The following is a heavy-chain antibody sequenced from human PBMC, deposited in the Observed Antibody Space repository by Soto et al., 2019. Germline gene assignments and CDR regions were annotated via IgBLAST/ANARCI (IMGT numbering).Heavy chain of an antibody. V-gene: IGHV4-34*01. J-gene: IGHJ4*02. CDR2: INHSGGT. Sequence: SETLSLTCAVYGGSFSGHYWGWIRQPPGKGLEWIGEINHSGGTSYNPSLKSRVTISVDTSKSQFSLKLTSVTAADRAVYYCARGSLDTVDSSGFYDYWREGTQVTV. CDR3: ARGSLDTVDSSGFYDY. CDR1: GGSFSGHY. D-gene: IGHD3-22*01.